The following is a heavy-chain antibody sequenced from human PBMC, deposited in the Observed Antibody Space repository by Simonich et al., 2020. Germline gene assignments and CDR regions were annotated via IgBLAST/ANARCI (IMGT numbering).Heavy chain of an antibody. Sequence: EVQLVESGGGLVQPGGSLRLSCAASGFTFSGYSMNWVRQAPGKGLEWVSYISSSSSTIYYADSVKGRFTISIDNAKNSLYLQMNSLRAEDTAVYYCARNSSYYAFDIWGQGTMVTVSS. J-gene: IGHJ3*02. V-gene: IGHV3-48*01. D-gene: IGHD5-12*01. CDR3: ARNSSYYAFDI. CDR1: GFTFSGYS. CDR2: ISSSSSTI.